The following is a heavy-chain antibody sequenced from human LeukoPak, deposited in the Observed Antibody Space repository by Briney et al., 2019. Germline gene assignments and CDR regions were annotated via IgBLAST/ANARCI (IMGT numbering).Heavy chain of an antibody. CDR3: AKGYCTSTTCYDAGDWFDL. Sequence: GGSLRLSCAASGFTFSSNAMHWVRQAPGKGLEWVAFIRYDGSNKYYADSVKGRFTISRDNSKNTLYLQMNSLRAEDTAVYYCAKGYCTSTTCYDAGDWFDLWGQGTLVTVSS. D-gene: IGHD2-2*01. CDR2: IRYDGSNK. CDR1: GFTFSSNA. V-gene: IGHV3-30*02. J-gene: IGHJ5*02.